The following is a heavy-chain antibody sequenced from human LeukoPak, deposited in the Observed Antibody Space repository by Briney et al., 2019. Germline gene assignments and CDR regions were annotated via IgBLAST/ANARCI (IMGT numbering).Heavy chain of an antibody. CDR3: ASTLGSYYYDSSGYYYFDY. D-gene: IGHD3-22*01. Sequence: GGSLRLSCAASGFTVSSNYMSWVRQAPGKGLEWVSVIYSGGSTYYADSVKGRVTISRDNSKNTLYLQMNSLRAEDTAVYYCASTLGSYYYDSSGYYYFDYWGQGTLVTVSS. CDR1: GFTVSSNY. V-gene: IGHV3-66*02. J-gene: IGHJ4*02. CDR2: IYSGGST.